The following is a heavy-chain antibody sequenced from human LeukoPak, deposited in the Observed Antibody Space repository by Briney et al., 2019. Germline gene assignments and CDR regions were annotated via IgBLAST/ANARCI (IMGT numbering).Heavy chain of an antibody. J-gene: IGHJ5*02. CDR1: SGSISSYY. Sequence: SETLSLTCTVSSGSISSYYWSWIRQPPGKGLEWIGYIYYSGSTNYNPSLKSRVTISVDTSKNQFSLKLSSVTAADTAVYYCARAVEVTIFGVVIGAPFDPWGQGTLVTVSS. D-gene: IGHD3-3*01. CDR3: ARAVEVTIFGVVIGAPFDP. CDR2: IYYSGST. V-gene: IGHV4-59*01.